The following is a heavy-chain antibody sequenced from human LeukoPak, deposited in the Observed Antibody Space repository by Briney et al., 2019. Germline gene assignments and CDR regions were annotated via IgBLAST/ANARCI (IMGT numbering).Heavy chain of an antibody. Sequence: GGSLRLSCAASGFIVSSNYMSWVRQAPGKGLEWVSSISSSSSYIYYADSVKGRFTISRDNAKNSLYLQINSLRAEDTAVYYCARYCSGGSCYSDYWGQGTLVTVSS. J-gene: IGHJ4*02. V-gene: IGHV3-21*01. CDR3: ARYCSGGSCYSDY. D-gene: IGHD2-15*01. CDR2: ISSSSSYI. CDR1: GFIVSSNY.